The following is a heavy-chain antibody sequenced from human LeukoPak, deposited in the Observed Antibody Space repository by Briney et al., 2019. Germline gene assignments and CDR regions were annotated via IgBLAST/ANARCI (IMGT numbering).Heavy chain of an antibody. Sequence: QSGGSLRLSCAASGSTFSSYGMHWVRQAPGKGLEWVAVISYDGSNKYYADSVKGRFTISRDNSKNTLYLQMNSLRAEDTAVYYCAKDFPVGATAFDYWGQGTLVNVSS. CDR2: ISYDGSNK. D-gene: IGHD1-26*01. CDR1: GSTFSSYG. J-gene: IGHJ4*02. V-gene: IGHV3-30*18. CDR3: AKDFPVGATAFDY.